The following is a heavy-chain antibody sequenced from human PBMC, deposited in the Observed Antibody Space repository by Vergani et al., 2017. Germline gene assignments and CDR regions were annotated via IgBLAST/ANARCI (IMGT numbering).Heavy chain of an antibody. CDR2: IHTGGNT. D-gene: IGHD2-15*01. Sequence: QVKLQESGPGLLKPSQTLSLTCTVSGESIRSGSHYLSWIRQPAGKGPEWIGHIHTGGNTDLNPSFQSRVSISVDTSKRQFSLKLNSVTVADTAVYYCARSRPYCTSGSCPAIWGQGTLVTVSS. CDR3: ARSRPYCTSGSCPAI. J-gene: IGHJ4*02. CDR1: GESIRSGSHY. V-gene: IGHV4-61*02.